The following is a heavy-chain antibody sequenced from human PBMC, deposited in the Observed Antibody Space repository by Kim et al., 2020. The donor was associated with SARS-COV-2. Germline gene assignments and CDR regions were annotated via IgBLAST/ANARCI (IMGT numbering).Heavy chain of an antibody. V-gene: IGHV1-2*04. J-gene: IGHJ6*01. D-gene: IGHD3-3*01. CDR2: INPNSGGT. Sequence: ASVKVSCKASGYTFTGYYMHWVRQAPGQGLEWMGWINPNSGGTNYAQKFQGWVTMTRDTSISTAYMELSRLRSDDTAVYYCARDGFWSGYYPPYYYYGMDVWGQGTTVTVSS. CDR3: ARDGFWSGYYPPYYYYGMDV. CDR1: GYTFTGYY.